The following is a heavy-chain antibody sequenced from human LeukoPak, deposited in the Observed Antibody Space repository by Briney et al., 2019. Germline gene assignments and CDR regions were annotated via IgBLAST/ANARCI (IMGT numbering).Heavy chain of an antibody. CDR1: GDSLSSNSAA. Sequence: SQTLSLTCAISGDSLSSNSAAWNWLRQSPSRGLEWLGRTYYRSKWYNDYAVSVKSRITINPDTSKNQFSLQLNSVTPEDTAVYYCAREGLLWFGEFPYYFDYWGQGTLVTVSS. D-gene: IGHD3-10*01. CDR3: AREGLLWFGEFPYYFDY. V-gene: IGHV6-1*01. J-gene: IGHJ4*02. CDR2: TYYRSKWYN.